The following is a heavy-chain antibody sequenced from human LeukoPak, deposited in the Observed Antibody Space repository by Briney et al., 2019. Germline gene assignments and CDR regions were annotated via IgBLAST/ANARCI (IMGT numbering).Heavy chain of an antibody. CDR1: GNSFNNYW. J-gene: IGHJ4*02. Sequence: GEALMISCKGSGNSFNNYWIAWERQLPGKGLEGMGIIYPRDSDTRYSLSFQDQVTISADQSISTAYLQWSSLTAADTAMYYCARVTGLSGQVDYWGQGTLATVSS. CDR2: IYPRDSDT. CDR3: ARVTGLSGQVDY. V-gene: IGHV5-51*01. D-gene: IGHD5/OR15-5a*01.